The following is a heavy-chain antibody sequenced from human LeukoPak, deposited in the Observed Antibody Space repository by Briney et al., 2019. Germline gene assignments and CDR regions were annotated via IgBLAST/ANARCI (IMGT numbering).Heavy chain of an antibody. D-gene: IGHD3-22*01. CDR1: GGSISSYY. V-gene: IGHV4-4*07. CDR3: ARAKRSYYDSSVWYFDY. J-gene: IGHJ4*02. Sequence: PSETLSLTCTVSGGSISSYYWSWIRQPAGKGLGWIGRIYTSGSTNYNPSLKSRVTMSVDTSKNQFSLKLSSVTAADTAVYYCARAKRSYYDSSVWYFDYWGQGTLVTVSS. CDR2: IYTSGST.